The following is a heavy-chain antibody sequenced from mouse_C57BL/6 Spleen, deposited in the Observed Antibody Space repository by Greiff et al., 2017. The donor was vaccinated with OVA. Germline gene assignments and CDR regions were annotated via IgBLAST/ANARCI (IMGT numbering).Heavy chain of an antibody. CDR3: AREGSNYLYYCDY. CDR2: IDPANGNP. V-gene: IGHV14-3*01. Sequence: EVNLQESVAELVRPGASVKLSCTASGFNIKNTYMHWVKQRPEQGLEWLGRIDPANGNPHYAPKFQGKATITSDTSSNTAYLQLSSLTYEDTAIYYCAREGSNYLYYCDYGGKGTTLTVSS. J-gene: IGHJ2*01. CDR1: GFNIKNTY. D-gene: IGHD2-5*01.